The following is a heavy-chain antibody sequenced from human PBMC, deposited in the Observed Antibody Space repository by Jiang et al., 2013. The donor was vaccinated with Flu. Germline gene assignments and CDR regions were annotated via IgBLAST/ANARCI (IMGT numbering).Heavy chain of an antibody. J-gene: IGHJ4*02. CDR3: ARGSVLVTVTPDF. V-gene: IGHV4-31*03. CDR1: GASIANSGYY. Sequence: GSGLVKPSQTLSLTCSVSGASIANSGYYWGWIRLHPGKGLEWVGFIYHSGSTYYNPSLNGRLSISVDTSNNQFFLKVYSVTAADTALYYCARGSVLVTVTPDFWGQGTLVTVSS. D-gene: IGHD2-8*02. CDR2: IYHSGST.